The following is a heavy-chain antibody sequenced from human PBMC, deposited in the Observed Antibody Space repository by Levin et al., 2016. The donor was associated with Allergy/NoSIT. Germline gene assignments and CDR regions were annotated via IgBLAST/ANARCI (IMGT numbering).Heavy chain of an antibody. J-gene: IGHJ4*02. V-gene: IGHV3-48*02. Sequence: WIRQPPGKGLEWASYISSSSSTIYYADSVKGRFTISRDNAKNSLYLQMNSLRDEDTAVYYCARDLAAAAGTKRAKAFDYWGQGTLVTVSS. D-gene: IGHD6-13*01. CDR3: ARDLAAAAGTKRAKAFDY. CDR2: ISSSSSTI.